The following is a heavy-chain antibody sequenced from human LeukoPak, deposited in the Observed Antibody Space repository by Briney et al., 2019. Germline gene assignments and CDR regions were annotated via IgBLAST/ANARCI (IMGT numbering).Heavy chain of an antibody. CDR3: AREGSSSGWRPFDI. J-gene: IGHJ3*02. Sequence: SETLSLTCSVSGGSISTYYWSWIRQPAGKGLEWIGRIKNSGNTNYNPSLESRVTLSLDTSKNQFSLNLSSVTAADTAGDYCAREGSSSGWRPFDIWGQGTVVTVSS. V-gene: IGHV4-4*07. D-gene: IGHD6-19*01. CDR2: IKNSGNT. CDR1: GGSISTYY.